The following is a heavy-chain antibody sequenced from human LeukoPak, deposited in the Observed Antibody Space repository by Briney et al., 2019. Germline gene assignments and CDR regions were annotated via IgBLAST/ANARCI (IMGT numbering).Heavy chain of an antibody. J-gene: IGHJ1*01. CDR2: INAGGSTI. CDR3: ARTTLSGAPRD. Sequence: GGALRLSCAASGFSFSEYEMNWVRQAPGKGLEGISYINAGGSTIHYAASVRGRFTISRDNAKNSLYLQMNNLRAEDTGIYYCARTTLSGAPRDWGQGSLVIISS. V-gene: IGHV3-48*03. CDR1: GFSFSEYE. D-gene: IGHD1-26*01.